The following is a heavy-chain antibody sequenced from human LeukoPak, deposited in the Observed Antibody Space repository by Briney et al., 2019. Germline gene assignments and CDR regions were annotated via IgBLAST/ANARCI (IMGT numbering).Heavy chain of an antibody. Sequence: GGSLRLSCAASGFTVSSNYMSWVRQAPGKGLEWVSVIYCGGSTYYADSVKGRFTISRDNSKNTLYLQMNSLRAEDTAVYYCARDMVTGTTSYYYYYMDVWGKGTTVTVSS. CDR3: ARDMVTGTTSYYYYYMDV. D-gene: IGHD1-7*01. CDR2: IYCGGST. CDR1: GFTVSSNY. J-gene: IGHJ6*03. V-gene: IGHV3-66*02.